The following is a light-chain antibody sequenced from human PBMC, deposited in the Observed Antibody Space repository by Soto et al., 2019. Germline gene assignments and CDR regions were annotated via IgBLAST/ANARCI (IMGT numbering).Light chain of an antibody. CDR3: STYTGSNTPYV. CDR1: TSNIGNYNY. J-gene: IGLJ1*01. Sequence: QSALTQPASVSGSLGQSTSISCTGATSNIGNYNYFSWYQQHPGKAPKLIIYQVSNRPSGVSNRFSGSKSGNTASLTISGLQADDEADYYCSTYTGSNTPYVFGTGTKLTVL. CDR2: QVS. V-gene: IGLV2-14*01.